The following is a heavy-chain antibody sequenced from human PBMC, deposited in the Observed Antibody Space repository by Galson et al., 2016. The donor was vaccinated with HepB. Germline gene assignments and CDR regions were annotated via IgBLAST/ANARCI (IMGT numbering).Heavy chain of an antibody. CDR3: ARAEADV. J-gene: IGHJ6*02. CDR2: ISSHSTKI. CDR1: GFNFKIYS. V-gene: IGHV3-48*02. Sequence: SLRLSCAASGFNFKIYSMNWVRQAPGKGLEWVSYISSHSTKIYYADSVKGRSTISRDNAKNSLYLQMNSLSDEDTAVYYCARAEADVWGQGTTVTVSS.